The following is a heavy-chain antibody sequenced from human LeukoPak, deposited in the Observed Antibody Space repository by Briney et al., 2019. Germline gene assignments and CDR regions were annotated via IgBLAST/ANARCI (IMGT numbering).Heavy chain of an antibody. Sequence: SQTLSLTCTVSGGSISSGSYFWSWIRQPAGKGLEYIGRIYTYTSGSTNYNPSLKSRVTISVDTSKNQFSLKLSSVTAADTAVYYCAREDYDSSGYYYLYYFDYWGQGTLVTVSS. CDR1: GGSISSGSYF. D-gene: IGHD3-22*01. CDR3: AREDYDSSGYYYLYYFDY. J-gene: IGHJ4*02. CDR2: TYTSGST. V-gene: IGHV4-61*02.